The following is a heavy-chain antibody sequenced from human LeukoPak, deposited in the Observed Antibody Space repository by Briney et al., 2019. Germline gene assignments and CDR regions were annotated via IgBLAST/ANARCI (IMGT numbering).Heavy chain of an antibody. J-gene: IGHJ6*02. CDR1: GGPIRSYY. CDR3: ARDRPQSRIAPFDV. D-gene: IGHD6-13*01. CDR2: IHTSGST. Sequence: AETLSLTRTVSGGPIRSYYWRWLLQPAGRARAGIGPIHTSGSTNYNASLTSRVTISVDTSKTQFSLKLSSVNAADTAVYYCARDRPQSRIAPFDVWGQGTTVTVSS. V-gene: IGHV4-4*07.